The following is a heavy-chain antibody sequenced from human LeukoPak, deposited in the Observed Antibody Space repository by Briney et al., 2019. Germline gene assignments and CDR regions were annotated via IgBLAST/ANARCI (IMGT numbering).Heavy chain of an antibody. J-gene: IGHJ6*02. V-gene: IGHV4-34*01. Sequence: SETPSLTCAVYGGSFSGYYWSWIRQPPGKGLEWIGEINHSGSTNYNPSLKSRVTISVDTSKNQFSLKLSSVTAADTAVYYCARVYSSGWPAYYYYGMDVWGQGTTVTVSS. CDR1: GGSFSGYY. D-gene: IGHD6-19*01. CDR2: INHSGST. CDR3: ARVYSSGWPAYYYYGMDV.